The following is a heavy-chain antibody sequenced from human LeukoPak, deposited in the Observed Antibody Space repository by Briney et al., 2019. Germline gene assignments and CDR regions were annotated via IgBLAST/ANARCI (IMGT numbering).Heavy chain of an antibody. D-gene: IGHD4/OR15-4a*01. V-gene: IGHV4-34*01. CDR2: INHSGST. Sequence: PSETLSLTCAVYGGSFSGYYWSWIRQPPGKGLEWIGEINHSGSTNYNPSLKSRVTISVDTSKNQFSLKLSSVTAADTAVYYCARGRDYAYYFDYWGQGTLVTVSS. J-gene: IGHJ4*02. CDR1: GGSFSGYY. CDR3: ARGRDYAYYFDY.